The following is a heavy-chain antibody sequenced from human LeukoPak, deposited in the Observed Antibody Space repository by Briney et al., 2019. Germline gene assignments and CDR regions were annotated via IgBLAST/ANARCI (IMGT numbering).Heavy chain of an antibody. D-gene: IGHD6-13*01. Sequence: GGSLRLSCAASGFTFSSYGRHWVRQAPGKGLEWVAFIRYDGSNKYYADSVKGRFTISRDNSKNTLYLQMNSLRAEDTAVYYCAKPLGPGRIAAAGLAYWGQGTLVTVSS. V-gene: IGHV3-30*02. CDR2: IRYDGSNK. CDR1: GFTFSSYG. CDR3: AKPLGPGRIAAAGLAY. J-gene: IGHJ4*02.